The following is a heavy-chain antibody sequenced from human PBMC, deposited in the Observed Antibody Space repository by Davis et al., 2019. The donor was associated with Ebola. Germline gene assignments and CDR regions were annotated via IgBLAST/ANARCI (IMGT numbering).Heavy chain of an antibody. CDR3: ARHSGGNIPYYFDY. CDR1: GGSISSYY. CDR2: IYYSGST. V-gene: IGHV4-59*08. D-gene: IGHD2-15*01. J-gene: IGHJ4*02. Sequence: SETLSLTCTVSGGSISSYYWSWIRQPPGKGLEWIGYIYYSGSTNYNPSLKNRVTVSVDTSKKQFSLKLSSVTAADTALYYCARHSGGNIPYYFDYWGQGILVTVSS.